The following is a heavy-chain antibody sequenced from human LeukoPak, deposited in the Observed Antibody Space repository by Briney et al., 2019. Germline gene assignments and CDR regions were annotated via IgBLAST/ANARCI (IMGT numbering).Heavy chain of an antibody. Sequence: GGSLRLSCAASGFTFSSYSMNWVRQAPGKGLEWVSSISSSSSYIYYADSVKGRFTISRDNAKNSLYLQMNSLRAEDTAVYYCARGDILTGYRTFDYWGQGTLVTVSS. J-gene: IGHJ4*02. CDR3: ARGDILTGYRTFDY. V-gene: IGHV3-21*01. CDR2: ISSSSSYI. D-gene: IGHD3-9*01. CDR1: GFTFSSYS.